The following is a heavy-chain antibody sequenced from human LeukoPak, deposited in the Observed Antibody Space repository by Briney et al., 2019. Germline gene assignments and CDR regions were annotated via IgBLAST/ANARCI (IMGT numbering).Heavy chain of an antibody. V-gene: IGHV3-21*01. Sequence: GGSLRLSCAASGFTFNRYNMNWVRRAPGKGLKWVSSISTSSSYIYYADSVRGRFTISRDNAKNSLYLQMNSLRAEDTAVYSCARGADGVSSNSRGWFDPWGQGTLVTVSS. CDR2: ISTSSSYI. CDR3: ARGADGVSSNSRGWFDP. D-gene: IGHD2-15*01. J-gene: IGHJ5*02. CDR1: GFTFNRYN.